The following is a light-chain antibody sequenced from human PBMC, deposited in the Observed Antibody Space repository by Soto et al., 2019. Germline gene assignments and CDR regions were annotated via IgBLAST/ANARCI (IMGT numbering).Light chain of an antibody. J-gene: IGKJ1*01. CDR2: AAS. V-gene: IGKV1-39*01. CDR1: QSISSY. CDR3: QQSYSTPQT. Sequence: DIQMTQSPSSLSASVGDIVTITCRASQSISSYLHWYQQKPGKAPKLLIYAASSLQSGVPSRFSGSGSGTDFTLTISRLQPEDFATYYCQQSYSTPQTFGQGTKVEIK.